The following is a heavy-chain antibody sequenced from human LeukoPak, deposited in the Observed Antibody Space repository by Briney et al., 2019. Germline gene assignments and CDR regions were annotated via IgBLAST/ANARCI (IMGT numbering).Heavy chain of an antibody. Sequence: GGSLRLSCAASGFTFSSYGMHWVRQAPGKGLEWVAFIRYDGSNKYYADSVKGRFTISRDNSKNTLYLQMNSLRAEDTAVYYCARERGYCSSSSCYTSDAFDIWGQGTMVTVSS. D-gene: IGHD2-2*02. CDR1: GFTFSSYG. CDR2: IRYDGSNK. V-gene: IGHV3-30*02. CDR3: ARERGYCSSSSCYTSDAFDI. J-gene: IGHJ3*02.